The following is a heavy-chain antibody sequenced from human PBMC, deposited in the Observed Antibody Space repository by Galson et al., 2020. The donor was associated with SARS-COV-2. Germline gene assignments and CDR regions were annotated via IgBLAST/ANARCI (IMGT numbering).Heavy chain of an antibody. CDR2: IGVAGDT. Sequence: GESLKISCSASGFTLRSYDLHWVRQVTGKGLEWVSTIGVAGDTFYPDSVKGRFTISRESAKNSFFLHMNSLRAGDTAVYYSARGAYYDVWRSYYVDDQRGGMDVWGQGTRVTVSS. CDR3: ARGAYYDVWRSYYVDDQRGGMDV. J-gene: IGHJ6*02. V-gene: IGHV3-13*01. D-gene: IGHD3-3*01. CDR1: GFTLRSYD.